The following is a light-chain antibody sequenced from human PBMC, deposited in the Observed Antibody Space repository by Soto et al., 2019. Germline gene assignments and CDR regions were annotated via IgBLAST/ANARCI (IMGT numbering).Light chain of an antibody. CDR1: QSLVYSDGNTY. CDR3: MQGTHWYT. Sequence: DLVLTQSPISLPVTLGQPASISCRSSQSLVYSDGNTYLTWFQQRPGQSPRRLIYKVSNRDSGVPDRFSGSGSGTDFTLKISRVEAEDVGVYYFMQGTHWYTFGQGTKLEIK. J-gene: IGKJ2*01. CDR2: KVS. V-gene: IGKV2-30*01.